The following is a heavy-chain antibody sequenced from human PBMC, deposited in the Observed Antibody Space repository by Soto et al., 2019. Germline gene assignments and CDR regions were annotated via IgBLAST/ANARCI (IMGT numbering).Heavy chain of an antibody. CDR2: ISTFKNYT. V-gene: IGHV1-18*01. D-gene: IGHD3-22*01. Sequence: GASVKVSCKSSGYVFTSYGIGWVRQAPGQGLEWMGWISTFKNYTKYPQRLQGRVTMTTDTPTSTAYMELRSLRSDDTAVYYCARVDDYYDSSGHYFTFFNYWGQGSLVTVS. CDR1: GYVFTSYG. J-gene: IGHJ4*02. CDR3: ARVDDYYDSSGHYFTFFNY.